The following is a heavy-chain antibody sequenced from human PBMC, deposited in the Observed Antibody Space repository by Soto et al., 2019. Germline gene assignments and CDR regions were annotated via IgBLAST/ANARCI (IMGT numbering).Heavy chain of an antibody. V-gene: IGHV3-53*02. CDR3: AVGFYGSVWLDH. Sequence: EVQLVETGGGLIQPGGSLRLSCAASGFTVSSNYMNWVLQAPGKGLEWISAIYSGGSKYYADSVKGRFTISRDNSKNTVHLQMNSLRAEDTSVYYCAVGFYGSVWLDHWGQGTLVTVSS. CDR2: IYSGGSK. J-gene: IGHJ4*02. CDR1: GFTVSSNY. D-gene: IGHD3-10*01.